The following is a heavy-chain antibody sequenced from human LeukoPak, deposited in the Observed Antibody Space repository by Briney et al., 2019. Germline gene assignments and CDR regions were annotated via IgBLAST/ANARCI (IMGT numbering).Heavy chain of an antibody. Sequence: GGSLRLSCAASGFTFSTYWMNWVRQAPGKGLEWVANIKQDGSEKYYVDSVKGRFTISRDNSKNPLYLQMNSLRAEDTAVYYCARGSAYHIYWGQGTLVTVSS. V-gene: IGHV3-7*04. CDR1: GFTFSTYW. CDR2: IKQDGSEK. J-gene: IGHJ4*02. D-gene: IGHD3-16*01. CDR3: ARGSAYHIY.